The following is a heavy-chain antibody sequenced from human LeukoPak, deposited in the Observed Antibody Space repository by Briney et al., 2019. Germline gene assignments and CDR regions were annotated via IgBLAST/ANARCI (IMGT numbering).Heavy chain of an antibody. CDR2: IYYSGST. D-gene: IGHD3-9*01. CDR1: GGSISSYY. V-gene: IGHV4-59*01. CDR3: ARERMEILTGYPYYFDY. J-gene: IGHJ4*02. Sequence: SEPPSLTCTISGGSISSYYWSWIRQPPGKGLEWIGYIYYSGSTNYNPSLKSRVTISVDTSKNQFSLKLSSVTAADTAVYYCARERMEILTGYPYYFDYWGQGTLVTVSS.